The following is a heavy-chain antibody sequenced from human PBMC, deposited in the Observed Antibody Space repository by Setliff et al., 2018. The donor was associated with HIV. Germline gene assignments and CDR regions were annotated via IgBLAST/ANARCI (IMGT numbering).Heavy chain of an antibody. J-gene: IGHJ4*02. CDR2: IYHSGST. V-gene: IGHV4-38-2*01. D-gene: IGHD3-22*01. Sequence: PSETLSLTCAVSGYSISSGFYWGWIRQPPGKGLEWIGSIYHSGSTYYNPSLKSRVTISVDTSKNQFSLKLSSVTAADTAVYYCARVTYYYDSSGLDYWGQGTLVTVSS. CDR3: ARVTYYYDSSGLDY. CDR1: GYSISSGFY.